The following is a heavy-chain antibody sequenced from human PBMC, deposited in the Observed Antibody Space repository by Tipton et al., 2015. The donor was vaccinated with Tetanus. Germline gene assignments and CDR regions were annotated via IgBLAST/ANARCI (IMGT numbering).Heavy chain of an antibody. Sequence: TLSLTCTVSNGSVNSGSYYWSWIRQPPGKGLEWIGYIYQSGCTSYSPSLESRVTISLETSKHQFSLRLSSVTSADTAVYYCARDGPYSSDTGNDYHFSGMDVWGQGTSVTVSS. D-gene: IGHD3-22*01. V-gene: IGHV4-61*01. CDR3: ARDGPYSSDTGNDYHFSGMDV. CDR2: IYQSGCT. CDR1: NGSVNSGSYY. J-gene: IGHJ6*02.